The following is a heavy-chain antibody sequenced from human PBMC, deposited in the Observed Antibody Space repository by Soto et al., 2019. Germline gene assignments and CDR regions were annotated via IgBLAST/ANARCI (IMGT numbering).Heavy chain of an antibody. D-gene: IGHD6-13*01. Sequence: QVQLVQSGAEVKKPGASVKVSCKASGYTFTSYDINWVRQATGQGLEWMGWMNPNSGNTGYAQKFQGRVTMTRNTSISTAYMELSSLRSEDTAVYYCAREGGGSSWPGAPDYYYGMDVWGQGTTVTVSS. CDR2: MNPNSGNT. CDR1: GYTFTSYD. CDR3: AREGGGSSWPGAPDYYYGMDV. J-gene: IGHJ6*02. V-gene: IGHV1-8*01.